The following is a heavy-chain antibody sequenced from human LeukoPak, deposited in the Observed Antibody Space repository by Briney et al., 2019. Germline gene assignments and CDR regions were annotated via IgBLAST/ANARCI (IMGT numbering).Heavy chain of an antibody. CDR3: TRVVDYHYHGMDV. V-gene: IGHV3-73*01. D-gene: IGHD6-6*01. CDR1: GFIFSGSA. J-gene: IGHJ6*02. Sequence: GGSLKLSCAASGFIFSGSAMHWVRQASGKGLEWVGRIRSKPNSYATTYAASVKGRFTISRDDSKNTASLQMNSLKTEDTAVYYCTRVVDYHYHGMDVWGQGTTVTVSS. CDR2: IRSKPNSYAT.